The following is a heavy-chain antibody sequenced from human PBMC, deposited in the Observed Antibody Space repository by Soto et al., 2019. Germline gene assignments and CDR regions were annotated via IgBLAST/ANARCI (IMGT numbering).Heavy chain of an antibody. V-gene: IGHV3-11*01. Sequence: QVQLVGSGGGLVKPGGSLRLSCAVSGFNFNDFYMGWIRQAPGKGLEWIAYISTTGSTTFYADSVKGRFGLSRDNAETSLYLHMSGLRAEDTALYYCARGQNRGYSYFMDVWGRGTMVAVSS. J-gene: IGHJ6*03. CDR2: ISTTGSTT. CDR1: GFNFNDFY. CDR3: ARGQNRGYSYFMDV.